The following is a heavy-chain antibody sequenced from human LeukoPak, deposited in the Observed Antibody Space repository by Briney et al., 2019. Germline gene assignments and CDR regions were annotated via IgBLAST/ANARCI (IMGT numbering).Heavy chain of an antibody. CDR2: TIPIFGTA. D-gene: IGHD3-22*01. V-gene: IGHV1-69*13. Sequence: ASVKVSCKASGGTFSSYAICWVRQAPGQGLEWMGGTIPIFGTANYAQKFQGRVTITADESTSTAYMELSSLRSEDTAVYYCARRYYDSSGYYYYPWGQGTLVTVSS. CDR1: GGTFSSYA. J-gene: IGHJ5*02. CDR3: ARRYYDSSGYYYYP.